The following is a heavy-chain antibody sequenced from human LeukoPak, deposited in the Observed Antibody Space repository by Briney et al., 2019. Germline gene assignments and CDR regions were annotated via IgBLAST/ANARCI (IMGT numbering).Heavy chain of an antibody. CDR2: IIPIFGTA. J-gene: IGHJ3*02. Sequence: SVKVSCKASGGTFSSYAISWVRQAPGQGLEWMGGIIPIFGTANYAQKSQGRVTITADESTSTAYMELSSLRSEDTAVYYCASPPPYNWNDVGLDAFDIWGQGTMVTVSS. CDR3: ASPPPYNWNDVGLDAFDI. CDR1: GGTFSSYA. V-gene: IGHV1-69*01. D-gene: IGHD1-20*01.